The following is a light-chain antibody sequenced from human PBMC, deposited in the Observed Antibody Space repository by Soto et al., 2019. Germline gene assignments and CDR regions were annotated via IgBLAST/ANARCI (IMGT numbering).Light chain of an antibody. J-gene: IGKJ2*01. CDR1: QSVSSSY. Sequence: EIVLTQSPGTLSLSPGETATLSCRASQSVSSSYLAWYQQKPGQAPRLLIYGALNRATGIPDRFSASGSETDFTLTISRLEPEDFAMYYCQQYRSSPPYTFGQGTKLEFK. V-gene: IGKV3-20*01. CDR3: QQYRSSPPYT. CDR2: GAL.